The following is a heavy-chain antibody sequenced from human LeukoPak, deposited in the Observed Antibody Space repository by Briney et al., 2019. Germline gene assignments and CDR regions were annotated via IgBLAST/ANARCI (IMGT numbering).Heavy chain of an antibody. CDR2: ITDDSSDI. D-gene: IGHD2-2*01. V-gene: IGHV3-21*05. CDR1: GFSFSLYA. Sequence: PGGSLRLSCAASGFSFSLYAMNWVRQAPGKGLEWVSYITDDSSDIHYAGSVRGRFTISRDNARNTLYLQLSSLRAEDTAVYYCARDTFQPGLIDSWGPGTLVTVSS. CDR3: ARDTFQPGLIDS. J-gene: IGHJ4*02.